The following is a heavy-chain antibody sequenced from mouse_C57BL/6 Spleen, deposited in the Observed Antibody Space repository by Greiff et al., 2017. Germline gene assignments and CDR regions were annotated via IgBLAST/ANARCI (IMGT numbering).Heavy chain of an antibody. CDR2: IYPGSGST. CDR1: GYTFTSYW. D-gene: IGHD2-4*01. CDR3: ARKEDDYDDYAMDY. Sequence: QVQLQQPGAELVKPGASVKMSCKASGYTFTSYWITWVKQRPGQGLEWIGDIYPGSGSTNYNEKFKSKATLTVATSSSTAYMQLSSLTSEDSAVYYCARKEDDYDDYAMDYWGQGTSVTVSS. V-gene: IGHV1-55*01. J-gene: IGHJ4*01.